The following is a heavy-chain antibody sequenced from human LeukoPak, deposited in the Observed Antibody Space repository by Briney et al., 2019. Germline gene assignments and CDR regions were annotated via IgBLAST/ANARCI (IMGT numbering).Heavy chain of an antibody. D-gene: IGHD3-22*01. CDR1: GGSVSSGSYY. V-gene: IGHV4-61*01. CDR3: AKSYYDSSGYYYYFDY. Sequence: PSETLSLTCTVSGGSVSSGSYYWSWIRQPPGKGLEWIGYIYYSGSTNYNPSLKSRVTISVDTFKNQFSLKLSSVTAADTAVYYCAKSYYDSSGYYYYFDYWGQGTLVTVSS. CDR2: IYYSGST. J-gene: IGHJ4*02.